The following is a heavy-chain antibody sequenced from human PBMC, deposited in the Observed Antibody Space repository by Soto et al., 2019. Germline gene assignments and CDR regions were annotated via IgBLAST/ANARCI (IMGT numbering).Heavy chain of an antibody. D-gene: IGHD3-22*01. Sequence: ASVKVSCKASGYTFTSYAFHWVRQAPGQRLEWMGWISADNGNTKYAQKFHGRVTITTDTSASTAYMELRSLRSEDTAVYYCARTIYDSSGYYYVLDLWGQGTLVTVSS. CDR2: ISADNGNT. CDR3: ARTIYDSSGYYYVLDL. CDR1: GYTFTSYA. J-gene: IGHJ5*02. V-gene: IGHV1-3*01.